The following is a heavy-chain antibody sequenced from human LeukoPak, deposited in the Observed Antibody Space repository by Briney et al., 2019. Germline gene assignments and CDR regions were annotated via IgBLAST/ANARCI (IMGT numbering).Heavy chain of an antibody. CDR3: ARGTTEGDYPWWSYYYYYGMDV. V-gene: IGHV1-69*04. Sequence: SVKVSCKASGGTFSSYAISWVRQAPGQGLEWMGRIIPILGIANYAQKFQGRVTITADKSTSTAYMELSSLRSEDTAVYYCARGTTEGDYPWWSYYYYYGMDVWGQGTTVTVSS. D-gene: IGHD4-17*01. CDR2: IIPILGIA. CDR1: GGTFSSYA. J-gene: IGHJ6*02.